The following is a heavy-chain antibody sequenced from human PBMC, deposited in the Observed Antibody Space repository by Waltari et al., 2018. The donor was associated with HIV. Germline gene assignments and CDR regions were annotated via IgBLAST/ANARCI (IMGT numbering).Heavy chain of an antibody. V-gene: IGHV4-39*07. CDR1: GGSISSSSYY. D-gene: IGHD6-13*01. Sequence: QLQLQESGPGLVKPSETLSLTCTVSGGSISSSSYYWGWIRQPPGKGLEWIGSIYYSGSTYYNPSLKSRVTISVDTSKNQFSLKLSSVTAADTAVYYCARGGSSSWALGGSVWFDPWGQGTLVTVSS. CDR2: IYYSGST. CDR3: ARGGSSSWALGGSVWFDP. J-gene: IGHJ5*02.